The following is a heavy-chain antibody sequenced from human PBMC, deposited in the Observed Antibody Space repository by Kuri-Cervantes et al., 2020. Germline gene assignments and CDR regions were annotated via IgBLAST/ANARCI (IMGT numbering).Heavy chain of an antibody. CDR3: ARDQCSSTTCPYSYFDL. D-gene: IGHD2-2*01. V-gene: IGHV3-33*01. J-gene: IGHJ2*01. CDR2: IWYDGSNK. Sequence: GESLKISCVASGFTFTTYGFHWVRQAPGKGLEWVAVIWYDGSNKYYADSVKGRSTISRDDSKNTLSLQMNSLRAEDTAVYYCARDQCSSTTCPYSYFDLWGRGTLVTVSS. CDR1: GFTFTTYG.